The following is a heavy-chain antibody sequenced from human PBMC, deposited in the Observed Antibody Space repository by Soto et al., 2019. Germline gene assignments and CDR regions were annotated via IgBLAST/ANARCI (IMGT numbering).Heavy chain of an antibody. CDR3: TKAFSLTLYTFDY. Sequence: GGSLRLSCAASGFTFNNYAVSWVRQAPGKGLEWVSGISNTGGSTYYAESVKGRFTISRDNSKNTLFLQMDSLRAGDTAVYYCTKAFSLTLYTFDYWGQGTLVTVSS. CDR2: ISNTGGST. V-gene: IGHV3-23*01. CDR1: GFTFNNYA. D-gene: IGHD2-2*02. J-gene: IGHJ4*02.